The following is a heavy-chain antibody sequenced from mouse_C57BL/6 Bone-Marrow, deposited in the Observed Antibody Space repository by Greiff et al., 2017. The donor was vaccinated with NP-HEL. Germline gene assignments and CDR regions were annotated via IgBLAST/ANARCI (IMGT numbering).Heavy chain of an antibody. Sequence: VKLMESGPELVKPGASVKISCKASGYAFSSSWMNWVKQRPGKGLEWIGRIYPGDGDTNYNGKFKGKATLTADKSSSTAYMQLSSLTSEDSAVYVCARNSSASYWYFDVWGTGTTVTVSS. CDR2: IYPGDGDT. CDR3: ARNSSASYWYFDV. CDR1: GYAFSSSW. V-gene: IGHV1-82*01. J-gene: IGHJ1*03. D-gene: IGHD3-2*02.